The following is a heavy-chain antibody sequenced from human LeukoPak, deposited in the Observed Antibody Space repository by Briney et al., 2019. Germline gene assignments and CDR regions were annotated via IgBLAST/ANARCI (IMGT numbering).Heavy chain of an antibody. CDR3: ARVYASPDH. CDR1: GYTFIHYY. Sequence: ASVKVSRKASGYTFIHYYIHWVRQAPGQGFEWMGWINPNSGGTKNAQKFQGRVTMTSDTSISIVYMELSSLRSDDTAVYYCARVYASPDHWGQGTLVTVSS. V-gene: IGHV1-2*02. J-gene: IGHJ4*02. D-gene: IGHD2-8*01. CDR2: INPNSGGT.